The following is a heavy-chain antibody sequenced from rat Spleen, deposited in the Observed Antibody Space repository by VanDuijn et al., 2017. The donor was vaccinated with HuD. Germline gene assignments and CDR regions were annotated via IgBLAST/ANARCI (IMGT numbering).Heavy chain of an antibody. J-gene: IGHJ2*01. CDR2: ISPTGGST. V-gene: IGHV5-29*01. CDR1: GFTFSDYG. CDR3: ATTPLYYSGDPYYFDY. Sequence: EVQLVESGGGLVQPGRSLKLSCAASGFTFSDYGMAWVRQAPTKGLEWVATISPTGGSTFYRDSVKGRFTVSRDISKNTLYQQMDSLRSEDTATYYCATTPLYYSGDPYYFDYWGQGVMVTVSS. D-gene: IGHD1-1*01.